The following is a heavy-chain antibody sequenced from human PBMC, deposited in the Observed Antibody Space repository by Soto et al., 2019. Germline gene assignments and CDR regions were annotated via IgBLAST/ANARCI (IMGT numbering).Heavy chain of an antibody. J-gene: IGHJ6*02. Sequence: GGSLRLSCAASGFTFSSYAMHWVRQAPGKGLEWVAVISYDGSNKYYADSVKGRFTISRDNSKNTLYLQMNSLRAEDTAVYYCAREGFPEYGMDVWGQGTTVTVSS. CDR3: AREGFPEYGMDV. V-gene: IGHV3-30-3*01. D-gene: IGHD3-3*01. CDR1: GFTFSSYA. CDR2: ISYDGSNK.